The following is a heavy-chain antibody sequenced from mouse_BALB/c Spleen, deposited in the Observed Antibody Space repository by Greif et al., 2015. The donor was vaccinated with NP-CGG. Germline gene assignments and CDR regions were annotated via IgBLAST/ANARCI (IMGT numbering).Heavy chain of an antibody. CDR1: GYTFTDYW. V-gene: IGHV1-69*01. CDR3: ARIDWDQALDY. Sequence: QVQLQQSGAELVMPGASVKMSCKASGYTFTDYWMHWVKQRPGQGLEWIGAIDTSDSYTSYNQKFKGKATLTVDESSSTAYMQLSSLTSEDSAVYYCARIDWDQALDYWGQGTTLTVSS. J-gene: IGHJ2*01. D-gene: IGHD4-1*01. CDR2: IDTSDSYT.